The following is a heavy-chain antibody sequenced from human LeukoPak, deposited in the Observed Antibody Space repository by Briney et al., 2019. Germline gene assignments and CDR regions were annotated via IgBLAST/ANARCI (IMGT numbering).Heavy chain of an antibody. CDR3: ARGSEYSSSSFDY. D-gene: IGHD6-6*01. J-gene: IGHJ4*02. CDR1: GYTFTGYY. CDR2: INPNSGGT. Sequence: ASVKVSCKASGYTFTGYYMHWERQAPGQGLEWMGRINPNSGGTNYAQKFQGRVTMTRDTSISTAYMELSRLRSDDTAVYYCARGSEYSSSSFDYWGQGTLVTVSS. V-gene: IGHV1-2*06.